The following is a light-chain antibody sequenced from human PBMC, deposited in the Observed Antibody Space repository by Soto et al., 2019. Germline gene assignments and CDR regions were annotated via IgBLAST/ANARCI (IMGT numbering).Light chain of an antibody. CDR3: QSYDSSLDVV. Sequence: QSVLTQPPSVSGAPGQRVTISCTGSSSNIGAGYDVHWYQQLPGTAPKLLIYGNSHRPSGVPDRFSGSKSGTSASLAITGLQAEYEADYYCQSYDSSLDVVFGGGTKLTVL. CDR1: SSNIGAGYD. CDR2: GNS. V-gene: IGLV1-40*01. J-gene: IGLJ2*01.